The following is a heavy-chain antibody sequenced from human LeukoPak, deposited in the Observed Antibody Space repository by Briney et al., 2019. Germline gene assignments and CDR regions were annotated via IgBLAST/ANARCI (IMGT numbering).Heavy chain of an antibody. J-gene: IGHJ4*02. V-gene: IGHV3-48*01. CDR1: GFSFSGHC. CDR2: IRGTSSAM. Sequence: GSLRLSCAASGFSFSGHCMNWVRQAPGQGLEWVAHIRGTSSAMNYAASVRGRFTISRDKAKNALFLEMSSLRAEDTAVYYCARDRDWSFDYWGQGTLVTVSS. CDR3: ARDRDWSFDY. D-gene: IGHD3-9*01.